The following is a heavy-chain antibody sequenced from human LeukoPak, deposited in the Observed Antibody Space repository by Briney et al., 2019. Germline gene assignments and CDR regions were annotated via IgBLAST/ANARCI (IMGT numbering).Heavy chain of an antibody. Sequence: SETLSLTSAVYGGSFSGYYWSWIRQPPGKGLEWIGEINHSGSTNYNPSLKSRVTISVDTSKNQFSLKLSSVTAADTAVYYCARGGGSSWPIDYWGQGTLVTVSS. D-gene: IGHD6-13*01. CDR3: ARGGGSSWPIDY. CDR2: INHSGST. CDR1: GGSFSGYY. V-gene: IGHV4-34*01. J-gene: IGHJ4*02.